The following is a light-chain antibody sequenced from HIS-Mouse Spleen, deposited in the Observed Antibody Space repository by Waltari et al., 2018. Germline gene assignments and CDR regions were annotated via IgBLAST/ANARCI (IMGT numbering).Light chain of an antibody. CDR1: RSVLYSSNNKNY. CDR3: QQYYSTPYT. J-gene: IGKJ2*01. Sequence: DIVMTQSPDSLAVSLGDRATINCKSSRSVLYSSNNKNYLAWYQQEPGQPPQLLIYWASTRESGVPDRFSGSGSGTDFTLTISSLQAEDVAVYYCQQYYSTPYTFGQGTKLEIK. CDR2: WAS. V-gene: IGKV4-1*01.